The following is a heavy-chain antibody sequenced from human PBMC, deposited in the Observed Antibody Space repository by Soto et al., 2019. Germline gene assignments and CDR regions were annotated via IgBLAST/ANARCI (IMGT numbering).Heavy chain of an antibody. Sequence: QVQLQESGPGLVKPSETLSLTCTVSGGSISSYYWSWIRQPPGKGLEWIGYIYYSGGTNYNPSLNSGFTRSVYTSKNLFSLNLRSVTAADTAVYYCARHGFDWSSFLYSGLYAGGWQNWFDPWGQGTLVTVSS. V-gene: IGHV4-59*08. CDR3: ARHGFDWSSFLYSGLYAGGWQNWFDP. CDR2: IYYSGGT. J-gene: IGHJ5*02. CDR1: GGSISSYY. D-gene: IGHD3-9*01.